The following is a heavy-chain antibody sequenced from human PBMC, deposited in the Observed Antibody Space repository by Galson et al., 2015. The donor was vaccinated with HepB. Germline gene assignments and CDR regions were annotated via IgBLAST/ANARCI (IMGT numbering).Heavy chain of an antibody. Sequence: SVKVSCKASGYTFNMYAMNWVRQAPGQGLEWMGGSNTNTGNPTYAQGFTGRFVFSLDTSVSTGYLQISSLKAEDTAVYYCARAEGSGYYYVGYWGQGTLVTVAS. CDR1: GYTFNMYA. D-gene: IGHD3-22*01. V-gene: IGHV7-4-1*02. J-gene: IGHJ4*02. CDR3: ARAEGSGYYYVGY. CDR2: SNTNTGNP.